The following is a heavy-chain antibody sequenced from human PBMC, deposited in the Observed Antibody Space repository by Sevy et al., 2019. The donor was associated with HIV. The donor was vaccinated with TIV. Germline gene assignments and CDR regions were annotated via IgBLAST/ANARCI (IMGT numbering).Heavy chain of an antibody. J-gene: IGHJ6*02. V-gene: IGHV3-23*01. Sequence: GGSLRLSCAASGFTFSSYAMSWVRQAPGKGLEWVSAISGSGGSTYYADSVKGRFTISRDNSKNTLYLQMNSLRAEDTAVYYCAKASGSGWIYYYYYGMDVWGQGATVTVSS. CDR1: GFTFSSYA. CDR3: AKASGSGWIYYYYYGMDV. CDR2: ISGSGGST. D-gene: IGHD6-19*01.